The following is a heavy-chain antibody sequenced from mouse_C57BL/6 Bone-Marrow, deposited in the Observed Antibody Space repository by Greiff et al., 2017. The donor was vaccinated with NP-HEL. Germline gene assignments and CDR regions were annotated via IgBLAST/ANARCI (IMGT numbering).Heavy chain of an antibody. Sequence: EVQRVESGGDLVKPGGSLKLSCAASGFTFSSYGMSWVRQTPDKRLEWVATISSGGSYTYYPDSVKGRFTISRDNAKNTLYLQMSSLKSEDTAMYYCARHRDWDWCAYWGQGTLVTVSA. CDR1: GFTFSSYG. D-gene: IGHD4-1*01. CDR2: ISSGGSYT. CDR3: ARHRDWDWCAY. V-gene: IGHV5-6*01. J-gene: IGHJ3*01.